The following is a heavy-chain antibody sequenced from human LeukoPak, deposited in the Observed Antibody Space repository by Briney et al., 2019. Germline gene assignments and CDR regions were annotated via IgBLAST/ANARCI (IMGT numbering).Heavy chain of an antibody. D-gene: IGHD2-2*01. CDR1: GFTVSRSY. CDR2: IYSGGSA. CDR3: ARGGGCSGTNCYIDAFDI. Sequence: PGGSLRLSCAASGFTVSRSYLTWVRQAPGKGLDWVSIIYSGGSASYADSVRGRFTISRGKTKNTLYLQMNSLRAEDTAVYYCARGGGCSGTNCYIDAFDIWGQGTVVTVSS. V-gene: IGHV3-66*02. J-gene: IGHJ3*02.